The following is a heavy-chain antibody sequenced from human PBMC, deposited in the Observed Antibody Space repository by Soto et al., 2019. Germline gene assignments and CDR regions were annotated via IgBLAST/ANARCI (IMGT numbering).Heavy chain of an antibody. J-gene: IGHJ5*02. Sequence: EVELLESGGGLVEPGGSVRLSCAASGFTFRNYAMSWVRQAPGKGLEWVSSIHGEGAGSFYADAVKGRFTVSRDDSKETLYLHMSGLRVDATAVYYCVKDGVARNGNWDWFDPWGQGTLVTVAS. CDR2: IHGEGAGS. V-gene: IGHV3-23*01. CDR1: GFTFRNYA. D-gene: IGHD6-19*01. CDR3: VKDGVARNGNWDWFDP.